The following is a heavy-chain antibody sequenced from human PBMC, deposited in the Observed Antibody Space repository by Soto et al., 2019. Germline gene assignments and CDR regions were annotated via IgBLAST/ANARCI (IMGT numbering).Heavy chain of an antibody. CDR3: AIDRSAALGYGLDV. V-gene: IGHV1-18*01. CDR2: ISAYNGRT. Sequence: ASVKVSCKXSGYTFSSYGITWVRQAPGQGLEWMGWISAYNGRTSSSQKFRGRVTMTTDTSTTTADMELTSLRSDDTAVYYCAIDRSAALGYGLDVWGQGTSVTVSS. J-gene: IGHJ6*02. D-gene: IGHD6-13*01. CDR1: GYTFSSYG.